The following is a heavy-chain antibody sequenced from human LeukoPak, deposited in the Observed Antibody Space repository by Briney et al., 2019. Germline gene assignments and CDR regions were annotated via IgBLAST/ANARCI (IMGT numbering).Heavy chain of an antibody. Sequence: GGSLRLSCAASGFTFSSYWMHWVRQASGKGLVWVLRINSDRSSTSYADSVKGRFTISRDNAKNTLYLQMNSLRAEDTAIYYCAKVVQYTASTGTGLDYWGQGTLVTVSS. CDR3: AKVVQYTASTGTGLDY. CDR2: INSDRSST. CDR1: GFTFSSYW. J-gene: IGHJ4*02. D-gene: IGHD6-13*01. V-gene: IGHV3-74*01.